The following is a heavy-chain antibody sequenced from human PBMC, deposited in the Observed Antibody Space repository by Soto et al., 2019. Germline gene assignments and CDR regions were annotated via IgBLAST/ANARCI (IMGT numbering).Heavy chain of an antibody. V-gene: IGHV4-59*12. CDR3: ARSMYSSPFDP. CDR2: IYYSGST. CDR1: GGSISSYY. Sequence: SETLSLTCTVSGGSISSYYWSWIRQPPGKGLEWIGYIYYSGSTNYNPSIKSRVTISVDKSKNQFSLKLSSVTAADTAVYYCARSMYSSPFDPWGQRTLVTVSS. J-gene: IGHJ5*02. D-gene: IGHD6-13*01.